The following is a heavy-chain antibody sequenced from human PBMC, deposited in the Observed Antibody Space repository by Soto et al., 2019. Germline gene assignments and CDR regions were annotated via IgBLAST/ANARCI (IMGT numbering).Heavy chain of an antibody. CDR1: GFTFGDYA. CDR2: IRSKAYGGTT. J-gene: IGHJ4*02. D-gene: IGHD2-2*01. CDR3: TRVSLTDIVVVPAAMQFDY. Sequence: GGSLRLSCTASGFTFGDYAMSWFRQAPGKGLEWVGFIRSKAYGGTTEYAASVKGRFTISRDDSKSNAYLQINSQKTEDTAVYYCTRVSLTDIVVVPAAMQFDYWGQGTLVTVSS. V-gene: IGHV3-49*03.